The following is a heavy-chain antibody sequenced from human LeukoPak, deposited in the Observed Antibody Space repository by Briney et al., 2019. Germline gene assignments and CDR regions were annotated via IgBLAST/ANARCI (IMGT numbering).Heavy chain of an antibody. CDR1: GFTFSSYW. Sequence: GGSLRLSCAASGFTFSSYWMSWVRQAPGKGLEWVANIKQDGSEENFVDSVKGRFTISRDNAKKSLYLQMNSLRAEDTAVYYCERGQPYYYDSRGYSVPHDWGQGTLVTVSS. CDR3: ERGQPYYYDSRGYSVPHD. J-gene: IGHJ4*02. D-gene: IGHD3-22*01. CDR2: IKQDGSEE. V-gene: IGHV3-7*01.